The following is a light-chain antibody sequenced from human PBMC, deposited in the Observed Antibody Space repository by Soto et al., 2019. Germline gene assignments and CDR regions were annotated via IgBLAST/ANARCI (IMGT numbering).Light chain of an antibody. CDR3: QSYDSSLSGWV. CDR2: GNN. J-gene: IGLJ3*02. V-gene: IGLV1-40*01. Sequence: QSVLTQPPSVSGAPGQKVTISCTRSSSNIGAAYDVHWYQHLPGTALKLLIYGNNNRPSGVPDRFSCSKSGTSDSLAITGLQAEDEADYYCQSYDSSLSGWVFGGGTKLTV. CDR1: SSNIGAAYD.